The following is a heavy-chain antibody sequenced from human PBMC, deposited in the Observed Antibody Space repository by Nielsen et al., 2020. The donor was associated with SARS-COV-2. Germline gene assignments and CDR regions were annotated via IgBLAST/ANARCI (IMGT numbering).Heavy chain of an antibody. CDR3: ARGSSSSRGSWFDP. CDR1: GYTFTSYA. V-gene: IGHV7-4-1*02. CDR2: INTNPGHP. Sequence: ASVTVSCKASGYTFTSYAMNWVRQAPGQGLEWKGWINTNPGHPTYAKGFTGRFVFSLDTSVSTAYLQISSLKAEDTAVYYCARGSSSSRGSWFDPWGQGTLVTVSS. D-gene: IGHD6-6*01. J-gene: IGHJ5*02.